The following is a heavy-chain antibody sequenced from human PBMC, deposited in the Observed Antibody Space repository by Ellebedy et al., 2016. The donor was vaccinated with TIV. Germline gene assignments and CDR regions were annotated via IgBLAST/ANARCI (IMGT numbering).Heavy chain of an antibody. CDR3: TRDGGSYSDFDY. Sequence: AASVKVSCKASGFTFTSSAMQWVRQARGQRLEWIGWIVVGSGNTNYAQKFQERVTMTRDTSISTAYMELRRLRSDDTAVYDCTRDGGSYSDFDYWGQGTLVTVSS. V-gene: IGHV1-58*02. CDR1: GFTFTSSA. CDR2: IVVGSGNT. J-gene: IGHJ4*02. D-gene: IGHD1-26*01.